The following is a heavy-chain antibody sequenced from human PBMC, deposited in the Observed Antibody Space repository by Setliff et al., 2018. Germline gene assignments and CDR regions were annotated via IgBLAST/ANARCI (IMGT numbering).Heavy chain of an antibody. J-gene: IGHJ4*02. V-gene: IGHV3-48*01. CDR1: GPTFSRYS. D-gene: IGHD5-12*01. CDR3: ARGIGTLDISRYFDY. Sequence: GGSLRLSCAAPGPTFSRYSMNWVRQAPGKGLEWISYISSSNSGMYYADSVKGRFTISRDSAKNSVCLQMNSLRAEDTAVYYCARGIGTLDISRYFDYWGQGTLVTVSS. CDR2: ISSSNSGM.